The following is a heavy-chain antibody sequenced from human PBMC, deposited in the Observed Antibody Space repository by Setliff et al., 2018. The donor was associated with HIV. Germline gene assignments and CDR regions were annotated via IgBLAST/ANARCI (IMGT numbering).Heavy chain of an antibody. CDR3: ARVLLITNAVYGVVSNRFDP. CDR2: ISPDGTRN. V-gene: IGHV3-7*03. D-gene: IGHD3-3*01. Sequence: PGESLKISCAASGFTFGNFWMHWVRQAPGKGLEWVASISPDGTRNHCVGSVKGRFTASRDNAKNSLYLQMNSLRAEDTAVYFCARVLLITNAVYGVVSNRFDPWGRGSQVTVS. J-gene: IGHJ5*02. CDR1: GFTFGNFW.